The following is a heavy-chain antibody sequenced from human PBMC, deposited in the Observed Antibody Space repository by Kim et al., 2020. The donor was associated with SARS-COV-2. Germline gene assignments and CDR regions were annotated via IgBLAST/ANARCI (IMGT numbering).Heavy chain of an antibody. CDR3: ARLEMTGMGGRGGFDP. J-gene: IGHJ5*02. CDR1: GGSISRSNSH. Sequence: SETLSLTCTVSGGSISRSNSHWGWIRQPPGKGLEWIGSVYYSGSTFYNPSLKSRVTISVDTSENQLSLKLTSVTAADTAVDDCARLEMTGMGGRGGFDP. V-gene: IGHV4-39*01. D-gene: IGHD1-1*01. CDR2: VYYSGST.